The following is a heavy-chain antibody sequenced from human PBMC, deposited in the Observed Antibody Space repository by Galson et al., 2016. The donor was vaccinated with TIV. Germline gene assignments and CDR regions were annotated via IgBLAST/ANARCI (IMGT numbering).Heavy chain of an antibody. D-gene: IGHD3-22*01. CDR3: ATVAWFPGLSLDS. V-gene: IGHV1-24*01. CDR1: GYTLSEIA. CDR2: FDPEAGRT. Sequence: SVKVSCKVSGYTLSEIAMHWVRQAPGEGLEWVGGFDPEAGRTICAQKFHGRVTVTEGTATDTAYMELNNLRSDDTAVYYCATVAWFPGLSLDSWGQGTLVIVSS. J-gene: IGHJ4*02.